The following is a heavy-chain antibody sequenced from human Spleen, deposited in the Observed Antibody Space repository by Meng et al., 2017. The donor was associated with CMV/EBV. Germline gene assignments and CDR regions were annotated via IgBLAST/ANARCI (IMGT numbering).Heavy chain of an antibody. CDR1: GATFSTSV. CDR2: IIPIFGSP. D-gene: IGHD2-21*01. CDR3: AGRGDCGGDCFHSYFPY. Sequence: SVKVSCKSSGATFSTSVFTWVRQAPGQGLEWMGGIIPIFGSPDYAQRFRDRVTITAEESTSTAYMELSSLRAEDTAVYYCAGRGDCGGDCFHSYFPYWGQGTLVTVSS. J-gene: IGHJ4*02. V-gene: IGHV1-69*13.